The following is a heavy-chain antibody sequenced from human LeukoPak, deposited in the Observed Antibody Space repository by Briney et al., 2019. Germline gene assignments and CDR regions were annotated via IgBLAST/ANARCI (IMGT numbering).Heavy chain of an antibody. CDR2: ISAYNGNI. CDR1: GYTFTSYG. CDR3: ARSLMAVAGTSYYFDY. J-gene: IGHJ4*02. V-gene: IGHV1-18*01. Sequence: ASVKVSCKASGYTFTSYGISWVRQAPGQGLEWMGWISAYNGNINYAQKLQGRVTMTTDTSTSTAYMELRSLRSDDTAVYYCARSLMAVAGTSYYFDYWGQGTLVTVSS. D-gene: IGHD6-19*01.